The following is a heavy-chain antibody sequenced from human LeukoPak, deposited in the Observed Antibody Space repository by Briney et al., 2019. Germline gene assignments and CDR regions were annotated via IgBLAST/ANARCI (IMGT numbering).Heavy chain of an antibody. Sequence: LTGGSLRLSCAASGFTFSSYAMSWVRQAPGKGLEWVSAISGSGGSTYYADSVKGRFTISRDNSKNTLYLQMNSLRAEDTAVYYCAKVVTMIVVLSSFDYWGQGTLVTVSS. CDR2: ISGSGGST. CDR3: AKVVTMIVVLSSFDY. CDR1: GFTFSSYA. D-gene: IGHD3-22*01. J-gene: IGHJ4*02. V-gene: IGHV3-23*01.